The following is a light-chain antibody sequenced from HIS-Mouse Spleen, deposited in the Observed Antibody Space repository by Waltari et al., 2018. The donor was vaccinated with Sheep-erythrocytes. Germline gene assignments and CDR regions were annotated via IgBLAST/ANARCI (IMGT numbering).Light chain of an antibody. J-gene: IGKJ2*01. CDR3: LQDYNYPYT. V-gene: IGKV1-6*01. Sequence: AIQMTRALSSLSASVGDRVTITCRAIQGIRNDLGWYKKKPGKAPKLLIYAASSLQSGVPSRCSGSGSGTDFTLTISSLQPEDFATYYCLQDYNYPYTFGQGTKLEIK. CDR1: QGIRND. CDR2: AAS.